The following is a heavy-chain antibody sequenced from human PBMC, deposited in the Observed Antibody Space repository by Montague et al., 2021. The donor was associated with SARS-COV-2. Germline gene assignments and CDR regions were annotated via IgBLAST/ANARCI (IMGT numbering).Heavy chain of an antibody. Sequence: SETLSLTCAVHGGSFSGYYWSWIRQPPGKGLEWIGEINQSESPNYNPSLKSRVTISLDTSKNQISLRLTSVTAADTAVYYCARGLLTINMIVVVIAGASNWFDPWGQGTLVTVSS. CDR1: GGSFSGYY. V-gene: IGHV4-34*01. CDR2: INQSESP. J-gene: IGHJ5*02. CDR3: ARGLLTINMIVVVIAGASNWFDP. D-gene: IGHD3-22*01.